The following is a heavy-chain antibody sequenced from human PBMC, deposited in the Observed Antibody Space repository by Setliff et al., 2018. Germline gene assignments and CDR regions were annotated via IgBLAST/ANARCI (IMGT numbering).Heavy chain of an antibody. CDR2: IYDTGST. CDR1: DGSISNAY. CDR3: ARWRVRDSGYYPRLSYMDV. Sequence: SETLSLTCTVSDGSISNAYWSWIRQSPGKGLEWIGYIYDTGSTNSDPSLKSRVTMSVDTSKNQVSLKLSSVTAADTAVYYCARWRVRDSGYYPRLSYMDVWGKGTTVTVSS. J-gene: IGHJ6*03. V-gene: IGHV4-59*08. D-gene: IGHD3-22*01.